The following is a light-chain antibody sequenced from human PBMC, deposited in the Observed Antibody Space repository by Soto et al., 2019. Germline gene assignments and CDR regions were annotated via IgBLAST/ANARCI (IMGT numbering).Light chain of an antibody. J-gene: IGKJ1*01. CDR1: ESIASW. V-gene: IGKV1-5*03. CDR3: QQYNIYGP. Sequence: DIQMTQSPSTLSASVGDRVTITCRASESIASWLAWHQQKPGRAPKLLISKASSLESGVPSRFSGGGFATKFPPTISGLPPDYFATISSQQYNIYGPFGKGPRVKI. CDR2: KAS.